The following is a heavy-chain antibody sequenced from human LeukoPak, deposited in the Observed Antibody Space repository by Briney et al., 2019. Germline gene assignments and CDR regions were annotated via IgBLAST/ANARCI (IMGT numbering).Heavy chain of an antibody. V-gene: IGHV1-3*01. CDR1: GYTFTSYA. D-gene: IGHD4-17*01. CDR2: INAGNGNT. Sequence: ASVKVSCKASGYTFTSYAMHWVRQAPGQRLEWMGWINAGNGNTKYSQKFQGRVTITRDTSASTAYMELSSLRSEDTAVYYCARDPDYVDYVRVPGGRDVWGQGTTFTVSS. CDR3: ARDPDYVDYVRVPGGRDV. J-gene: IGHJ6*02.